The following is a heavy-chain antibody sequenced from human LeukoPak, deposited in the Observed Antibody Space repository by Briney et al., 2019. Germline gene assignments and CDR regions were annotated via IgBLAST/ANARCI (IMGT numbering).Heavy chain of an antibody. CDR3: ARYVWGSYPTFEDY. CDR2: VYYSGSI. CDR1: GGSISSFY. Sequence: SETLSLTXSVSGGSISSFYWSWIRQPPGKGLEWIGYVYYSGSINYNPSLKSRVTISVDTSKNQVSLKLTSVTAADTAVYYCARYVWGSYPTFEDYWGQGTLVTVSS. V-gene: IGHV4-59*01. J-gene: IGHJ4*02. D-gene: IGHD3-16*02.